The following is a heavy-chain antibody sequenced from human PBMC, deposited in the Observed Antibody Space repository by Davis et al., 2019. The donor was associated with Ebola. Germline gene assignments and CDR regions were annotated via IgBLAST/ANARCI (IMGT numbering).Heavy chain of an antibody. CDR2: ISGSGGST. Sequence: GESLKISCTDSVITFSSYAMTWVRQAPGTGLEWVSAISGSGGSTYYADSVKVRFTISRVNSKKTLYLQMNSLRAEDPAVYYCAKSGLSFGVVKYHYGMDVWGKGTTVTVSS. V-gene: IGHV3-23*01. CDR3: AKSGLSFGVVKYHYGMDV. J-gene: IGHJ6*04. CDR1: VITFSSYA. D-gene: IGHD3-3*01.